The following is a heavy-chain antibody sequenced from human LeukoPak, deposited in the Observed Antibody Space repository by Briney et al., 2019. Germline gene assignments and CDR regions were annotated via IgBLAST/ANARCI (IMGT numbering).Heavy chain of an antibody. J-gene: IGHJ3*02. CDR3: ARDGRVVGYCSSTSCYSAFDI. Sequence: GSLRLSCAASGFTFSSYAMSWVRQAPGKGLEWVSAISGSGGSTYYADSVKGRFTISRDNSKNTLYLQMNSLRAEDTAVYYCARDGRVVGYCSSTSCYSAFDIWGQGTMVTVSS. D-gene: IGHD2-2*02. CDR1: GFTFSSYA. V-gene: IGHV3-23*01. CDR2: ISGSGGST.